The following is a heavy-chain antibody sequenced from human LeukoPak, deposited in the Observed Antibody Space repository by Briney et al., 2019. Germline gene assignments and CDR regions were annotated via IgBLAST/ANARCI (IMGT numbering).Heavy chain of an antibody. Sequence: ASVKVSCKASGYTFTSYDINWVRQATGQGLEWMGWMNPNSGNTGYAQKFQGRVTITRNTSISTAYMELSSLRSEDTAVYYCARGVAYSGYDYVYWGQGTLVTVSS. CDR3: ARGVAYSGYDYVY. D-gene: IGHD5-12*01. J-gene: IGHJ4*02. CDR1: GYTFTSYD. CDR2: MNPNSGNT. V-gene: IGHV1-8*03.